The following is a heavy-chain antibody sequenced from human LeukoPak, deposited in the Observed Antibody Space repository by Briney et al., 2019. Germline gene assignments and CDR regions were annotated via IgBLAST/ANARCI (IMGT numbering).Heavy chain of an antibody. Sequence: GSLRLSCVASGFSFTDAWMNWVRQAPGKGLEWVSSISSSSSYIYYADSVKGRFTISRDNAKNSLYLQMNSLRAEDTAVYYCARDLYGDYPWDYWGQGTLVTVSS. CDR3: ARDLYGDYPWDY. CDR2: ISSSSSYI. V-gene: IGHV3-21*01. CDR1: GFSFTDAW. J-gene: IGHJ4*02. D-gene: IGHD4-17*01.